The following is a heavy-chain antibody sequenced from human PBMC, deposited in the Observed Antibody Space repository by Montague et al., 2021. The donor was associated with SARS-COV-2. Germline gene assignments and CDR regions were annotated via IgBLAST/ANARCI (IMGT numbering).Heavy chain of an antibody. D-gene: IGHD3-22*01. CDR1: GFTFSSYA. Sequence: SLRISCAASGFTFSSYAMHWVRQAPSKGLEWVAVISYDGSNKYYADSVKGRFTISRDNSKNTLYLQMNSLRAEDTAVYYCARGPRITMIVVVITDIWFDPWGQGTLVTVSS. V-gene: IGHV3-30-3*01. CDR3: ARGPRITMIVVVITDIWFDP. J-gene: IGHJ5*02. CDR2: ISYDGSNK.